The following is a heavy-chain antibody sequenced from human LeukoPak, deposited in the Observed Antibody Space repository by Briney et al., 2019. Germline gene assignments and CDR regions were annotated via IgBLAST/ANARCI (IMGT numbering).Heavy chain of an antibody. Sequence: SVKVSCKASGGTFISYAISWVRQAPGQGLEWMGGIIPIFGTANYAQKFQGRVTITADESTSTAYMELSSLRSEDTAVYYCARGTLDSGHIYYYYGMDVWGQGTTVTVSS. CDR2: IIPIFGTA. V-gene: IGHV1-69*13. CDR3: ARGTLDSGHIYYYYGMDV. CDR1: GGTFISYA. J-gene: IGHJ6*02. D-gene: IGHD4-17*01.